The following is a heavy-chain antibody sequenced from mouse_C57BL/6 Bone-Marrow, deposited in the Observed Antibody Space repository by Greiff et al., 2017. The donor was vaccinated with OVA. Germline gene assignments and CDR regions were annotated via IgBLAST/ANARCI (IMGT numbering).Heavy chain of an antibody. CDR2: INPYNGGT. Sequence: DVQLQESGPVLVKPGASVKMSCKASGYTFTDYYMNWVKQSHGKSLEWIGVINPYNGGTSYNQKFKGKATLTVDKSSSTAYMELNSLTSEDSAVYYCARLGYYGSYWYFDVWGTGTTVTVSS. J-gene: IGHJ1*03. CDR3: ARLGYYGSYWYFDV. CDR1: GYTFTDYY. D-gene: IGHD1-1*01. V-gene: IGHV1-19*01.